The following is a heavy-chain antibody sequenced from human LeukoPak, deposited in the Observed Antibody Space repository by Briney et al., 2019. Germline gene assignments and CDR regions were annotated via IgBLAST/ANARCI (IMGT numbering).Heavy chain of an antibody. V-gene: IGHV4-59*12. CDR1: GGFNTHYY. Sequence: SETLSLTCSVSGGFNTHYYWSWIRQPPGKGLEWIGYFYHSGSTNYNPSLKSRVTISVDTSKTLSLRLSSVTAADTAVYYCAREGSSWYWYFDLWGRGTLVTVSS. CDR2: FYHSGST. J-gene: IGHJ2*01. CDR3: AREGSSWYWYFDL. D-gene: IGHD6-13*01.